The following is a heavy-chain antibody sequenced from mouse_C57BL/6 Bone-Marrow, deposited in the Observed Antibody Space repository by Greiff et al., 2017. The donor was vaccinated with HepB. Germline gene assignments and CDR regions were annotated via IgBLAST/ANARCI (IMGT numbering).Heavy chain of an antibody. CDR2: ISSGGDYI. V-gene: IGHV5-9-1*02. CDR3: TRDGVMGLRGNYFDY. CDR1: GFTFSSYA. Sequence: EVQLVESGAGLVKPGGSLKLSCAASGFTFSSYAMSWVRQTPEKRLEWVAYISSGGDYIYYADTVKGRFTISRDNARNTLYLQMSSLKSEDTAMNYCTRDGVMGLRGNYFDYWGQGTTLTVSS. J-gene: IGHJ2*01. D-gene: IGHD2-4*01.